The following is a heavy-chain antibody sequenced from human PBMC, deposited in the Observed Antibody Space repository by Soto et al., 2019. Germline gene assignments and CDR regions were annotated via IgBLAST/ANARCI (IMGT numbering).Heavy chain of an antibody. J-gene: IGHJ4*02. D-gene: IGHD6-13*01. CDR1: GFTFKSYA. CDR3: AKGSSSWSEDLDY. Sequence: GGSLRLSCAASGFTFKSYAMNWVRQAPGKGLEWVSGITGGGGRIFYADSVKGRFTISRDNSKNTLYLQMSSLRAEDTAVYYCAKGSSSWSEDLDYWGQGTLVTVSS. CDR2: ITGGGGRI. V-gene: IGHV3-23*01.